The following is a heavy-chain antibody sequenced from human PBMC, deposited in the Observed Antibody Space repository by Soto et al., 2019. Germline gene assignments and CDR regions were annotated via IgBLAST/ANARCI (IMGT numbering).Heavy chain of an antibody. V-gene: IGHV4-39*01. D-gene: IGHD6-19*01. CDR3: ARSSRVGWGWQWLGGFDY. Sequence: QLQLQESGPGLVKPSETLSLTCTVSGGSISSSSYYWGWIRQPPGKGLEWIGSIYYSGSTYYNPSLKSRVTISVDTSKNQFSLKLSSVTAADTAVYYCARSSRVGWGWQWLGGFDYWGQGTLVTVSS. J-gene: IGHJ4*02. CDR2: IYYSGST. CDR1: GGSISSSSYY.